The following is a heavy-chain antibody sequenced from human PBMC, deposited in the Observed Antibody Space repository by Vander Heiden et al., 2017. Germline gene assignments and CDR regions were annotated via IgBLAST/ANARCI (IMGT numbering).Heavy chain of an antibody. CDR1: GFTFSSYA. CDR3: AKDWMGVDY. Sequence: EVQLLELGGGLVQPGGSLKFSLAASGFTFSSYAMSWVRQAPGKGLEWVSAISGSGGSTYYADSVKGRFTISRDNSKNTLYLQMNSLRAEDTAVYYCAKDWMGVDYWGQGTLVTVSS. D-gene: IGHD2-2*03. CDR2: ISGSGGST. J-gene: IGHJ4*02. V-gene: IGHV3-23*01.